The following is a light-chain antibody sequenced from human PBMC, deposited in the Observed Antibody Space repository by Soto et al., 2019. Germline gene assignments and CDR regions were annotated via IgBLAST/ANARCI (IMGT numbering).Light chain of an antibody. V-gene: IGLV2-8*01. CDR2: EVS. J-gene: IGLJ1*01. Sequence: QSALTQPPSASGSPGQSVTISCTGTSSDVGGYNYVSWYQQHPGKAPKVVIYEVSKRPSGVPDRFSGSKSGNMASLTVSGLQAEDEADYYCTSYVGGNNHYVFGTGTKVTVL. CDR1: SSDVGGYNY. CDR3: TSYVGGNNHYV.